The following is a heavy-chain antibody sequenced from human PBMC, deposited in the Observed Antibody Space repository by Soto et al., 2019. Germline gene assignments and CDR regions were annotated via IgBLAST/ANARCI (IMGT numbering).Heavy chain of an antibody. CDR1: GGSISSGDYY. CDR2: IYYSGST. J-gene: IGHJ4*02. D-gene: IGHD6-19*01. Sequence: SETLSLTCTVSGGSISSGDYYWSWIRQPPGKGLEWIGYIYYSGSTYYNPSLKSRVTISVDTSKNQFSLKLSSVTAADTAVYSCDRGPGYRSGPYWGQGTLITVFS. V-gene: IGHV4-30-4*01. CDR3: DRGPGYRSGPY.